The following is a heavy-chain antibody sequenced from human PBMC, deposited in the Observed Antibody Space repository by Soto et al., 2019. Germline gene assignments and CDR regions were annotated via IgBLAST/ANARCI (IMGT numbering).Heavy chain of an antibody. D-gene: IGHD5-12*01. CDR1: GYTFTNYY. V-gene: IGHV1-46*01. J-gene: IGHJ6*02. CDR2: INPSGGST. CDR3: AGFLGIVATITDYYYGMDV. Sequence: ASVKVSCKASGYTFTNYYMHWVRQAPGQGLEWMGVINPSGGSTTYAQKFQGRVTMTRDTSTSTVYMELSSLISEDTAVYYCAGFLGIVATITDYYYGMDVWGQGTTVTVSS.